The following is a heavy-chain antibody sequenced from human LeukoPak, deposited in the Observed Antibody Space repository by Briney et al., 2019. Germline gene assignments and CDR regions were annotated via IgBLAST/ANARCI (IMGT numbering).Heavy chain of an antibody. V-gene: IGHV3-30*02. Sequence: PGGSLRLSCAASGFTFSSYGMHWVRQAPGKGLEWVAFIRYDGSNKYYADSVKGRFTISRDNSKNTLYLQMNSLGAEDTAVYYCAKDGRITIFGVVILFDYWGQGTLVTVSS. CDR3: AKDGRITIFGVVILFDY. CDR2: IRYDGSNK. D-gene: IGHD3-3*01. CDR1: GFTFSSYG. J-gene: IGHJ4*02.